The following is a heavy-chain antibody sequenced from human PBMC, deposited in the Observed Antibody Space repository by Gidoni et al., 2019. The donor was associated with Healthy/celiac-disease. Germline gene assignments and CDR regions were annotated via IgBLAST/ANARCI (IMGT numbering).Heavy chain of an antibody. Sequence: QVQLVQSGAEVKKPGASVKVSCKASGYTFTSYDITWVRQATGQGLEWMGWMNPNSGNTGYAQKFQGRVTMTRNTSISTAYMELSSLRSEDTAVYYCARGFREMAPPEGYYYYGMDVWGQGTTVTVSS. D-gene: IGHD5-12*01. CDR3: ARGFREMAPPEGYYYYGMDV. CDR1: GYTFTSYD. V-gene: IGHV1-8*01. J-gene: IGHJ6*02. CDR2: MNPNSGNT.